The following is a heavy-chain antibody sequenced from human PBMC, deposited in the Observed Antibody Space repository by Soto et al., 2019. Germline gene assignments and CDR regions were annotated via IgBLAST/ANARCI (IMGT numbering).Heavy chain of an antibody. V-gene: IGHV4-59*08. Sequence: SETLSLTCTVAGGSIISYDLSWIRQPTGKGLEWIGYIYYSGSTNYNPSLKSRVTISVDTSKNQFSLKLNSMTAADTAVYYCARHNYGSGSTYFDYWGQGTLVTVSS. CDR1: GGSIISYD. D-gene: IGHD3-10*01. CDR2: IYYSGST. J-gene: IGHJ4*02. CDR3: ARHNYGSGSTYFDY.